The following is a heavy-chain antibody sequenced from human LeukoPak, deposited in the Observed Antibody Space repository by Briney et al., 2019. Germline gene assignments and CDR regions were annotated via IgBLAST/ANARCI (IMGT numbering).Heavy chain of an antibody. J-gene: IGHJ4*02. CDR3: VKIGYCSGTICDQDDH. D-gene: IGHD2-2*01. Sequence: GGSLRLSCAASGLTFSRYPMRWVRQAPGKGLEWVSSISEGVGSTYYADSVKGRFTISRDNSRNTLFLQMNSLRAEDTAVYYCVKIGYCSGTICDQDDHWGQGTLVTVSS. CDR2: ISEGVGST. V-gene: IGHV3-23*01. CDR1: GLTFSRYP.